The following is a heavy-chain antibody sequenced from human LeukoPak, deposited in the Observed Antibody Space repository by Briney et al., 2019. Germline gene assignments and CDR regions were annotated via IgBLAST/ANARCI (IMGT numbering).Heavy chain of an antibody. D-gene: IGHD4-17*01. J-gene: IGHJ4*02. V-gene: IGHV4-4*02. Sequence: SETLSLTCAVSGGSITSSHWWSWARQPPGKGLEWIGEIYHGGTTNYNPSLESRVIVSVDKSKNQFSLNLSSVTAADTAVYYCATYAYGGDYGSYYFDYWGQGTLVTVSS. CDR1: GGSITSSHW. CDR3: ATYAYGGDYGSYYFDY. CDR2: IYHGGTT.